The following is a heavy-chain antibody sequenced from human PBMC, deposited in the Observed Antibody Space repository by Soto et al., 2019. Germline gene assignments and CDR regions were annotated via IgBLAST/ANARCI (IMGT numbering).Heavy chain of an antibody. CDR3: ARDGVGGSVSFCYFDY. Sequence: PGGSLRLSCAVSGIIFTGYGMHWVRQAPGKGLEWVAGIRYDGSNIYYADSVKGRFTISRDNSKNTLYLQMNSLRAEDTAVYYSARDGVGGSVSFCYFDYWGQGALVTVAS. CDR1: GIIFTGYG. V-gene: IGHV3-33*01. CDR2: IRYDGSNI. D-gene: IGHD1-26*01. J-gene: IGHJ4*02.